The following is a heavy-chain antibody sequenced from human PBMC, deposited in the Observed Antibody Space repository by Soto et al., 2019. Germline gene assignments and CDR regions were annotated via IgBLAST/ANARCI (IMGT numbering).Heavy chain of an antibody. J-gene: IGHJ5*02. CDR2: IYWNDDK. CDR3: AHRWRTQQLRRGLILFDP. D-gene: IGHD5-12*01. CDR1: GFSLSTSGVG. Sequence: SGPTLVKPTQTLTLTCTFSGFSLSTSGVGVGWIRQPPGKALEWLALIYWNDDKRYSPSLKSRLTITKDTSKNQVVLTMTNMDPVDTATYYCAHRWRTQQLRRGLILFDPWGQGTLVTVSS. V-gene: IGHV2-5*01.